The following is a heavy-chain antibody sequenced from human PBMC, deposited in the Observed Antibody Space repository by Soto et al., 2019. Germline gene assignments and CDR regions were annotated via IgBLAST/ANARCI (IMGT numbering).Heavy chain of an antibody. V-gene: IGHV3-7*01. CDR1: GFTFSDYW. CDR3: ARAQSLQVGVGPFWIDV. CDR2: MKQDGSEE. D-gene: IGHD3-3*01. Sequence: GGSLRLSCAASGFTFSDYWMSWVRQAPGKGLEWVANMKQDGSEEYYVDSVKGRFTISRDNAKKSLYLQMNSLRAEDTAVYYCARAQSLQVGVGPFWIDVWGQGTTVTVSS. J-gene: IGHJ6*02.